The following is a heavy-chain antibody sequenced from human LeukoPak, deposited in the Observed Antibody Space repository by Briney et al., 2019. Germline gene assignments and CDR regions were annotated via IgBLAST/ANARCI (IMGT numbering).Heavy chain of an antibody. CDR3: ARVDIVVVVAGYYGMDV. CDR2: ISYDGSNK. CDR1: GFTFSSYA. J-gene: IGHJ6*02. V-gene: IGHV3-30*04. D-gene: IGHD2-15*01. Sequence: GRSLRLSCAASGFTFSSYAMHWVRQAPGKGLEWVAVISYDGSNKYYADSVKGRFTISRDNSKNTLYLQMNSLRAEDTAVYYCARVDIVVVVAGYYGMDVWGQGTTVTVSS.